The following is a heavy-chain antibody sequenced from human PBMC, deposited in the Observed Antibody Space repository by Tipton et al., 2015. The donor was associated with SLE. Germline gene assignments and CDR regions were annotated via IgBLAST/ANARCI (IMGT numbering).Heavy chain of an antibody. D-gene: IGHD6-19*01. CDR1: GYTFSTYD. CDR2: MNPKSGNT. CDR3: ARDRGAVAGRENWFDP. J-gene: IGHJ5*02. V-gene: IGHV1-8*01. Sequence: QLVQSGAEVKKPGASVKVSCKASGYTFSTYDIDWVRQATGQGLEWMGWMNPKSGNTGYAQKFQGRVSMTRNNSISTAYMELSSLRSEDTAVYYCARDRGAVAGRENWFDPWGQGTLVTVSS.